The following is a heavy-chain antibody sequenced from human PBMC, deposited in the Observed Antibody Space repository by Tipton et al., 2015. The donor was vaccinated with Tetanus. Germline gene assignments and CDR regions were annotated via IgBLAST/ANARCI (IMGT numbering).Heavy chain of an antibody. CDR2: IYYSGST. D-gene: IGHD1-26*01. CDR1: GGSISPYY. V-gene: IGHV4-59*01. J-gene: IGHJ4*02. Sequence: TLSLTCTVSGGSISPYYWSWIRQPPGKGLEWIGYIYYSGSTNYNPSLKSRVTISLDTSKNQFSLRLTSVTAADTAVYYCARDIEEVGATKYFDYWGQGTLVTVSS. CDR3: ARDIEEVGATKYFDY.